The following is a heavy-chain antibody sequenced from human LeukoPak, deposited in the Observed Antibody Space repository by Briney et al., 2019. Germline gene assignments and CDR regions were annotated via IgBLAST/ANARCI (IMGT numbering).Heavy chain of an antibody. Sequence: GGSLRLSCAASGFTFSSYSMNWVRQTPGKGLEWVSSISSSSSSYIYYADSVKGRFTISRDNANNSLYLQMNSLRAEDTATYYCAKMDSSGYSDCWGQGTLVTVSS. V-gene: IGHV3-21*01. CDR2: ISSSSSSYI. CDR1: GFTFSSYS. CDR3: AKMDSSGYSDC. D-gene: IGHD3-22*01. J-gene: IGHJ4*02.